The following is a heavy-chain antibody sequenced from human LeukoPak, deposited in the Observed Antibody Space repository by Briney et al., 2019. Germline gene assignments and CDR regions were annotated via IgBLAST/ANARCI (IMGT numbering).Heavy chain of an antibody. Sequence: ASVKVSCKASGYTFMSYALSWVRQAPGPGLEWMGWINIESGNPTYAQGFTGRFVFSLDTSVSTAYLQISSLKADDTAVYYCARVAGYTTDWYGGGDDYWGQGTLVTVSS. J-gene: IGHJ4*02. CDR3: ARVAGYTTDWYGGGDDY. V-gene: IGHV7-4-1*02. CDR2: INIESGNP. CDR1: GYTFMSYA. D-gene: IGHD6-19*01.